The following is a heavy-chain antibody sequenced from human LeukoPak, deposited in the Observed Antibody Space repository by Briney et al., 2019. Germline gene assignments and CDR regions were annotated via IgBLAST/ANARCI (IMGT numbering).Heavy chain of an antibody. CDR1: GFTFSRYW. CDR3: ARDYYDSSGYYYAGGY. Sequence: GGSLRLSCAASGFTFSRYWMSWVRQAPGKGLEWVANIKQDGSEKYYVDSVKGRFTISRDNAKNSLYLQMNSLRAEDTAVYYCARDYYDSSGYYYAGGYWGQGTLVTVSS. CDR2: IKQDGSEK. J-gene: IGHJ4*02. V-gene: IGHV3-7*01. D-gene: IGHD3-22*01.